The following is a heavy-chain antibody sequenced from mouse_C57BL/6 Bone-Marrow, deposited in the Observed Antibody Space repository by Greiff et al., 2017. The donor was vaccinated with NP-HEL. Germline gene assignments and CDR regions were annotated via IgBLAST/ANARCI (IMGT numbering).Heavy chain of an antibody. D-gene: IGHD1-1*01. J-gene: IGHJ2*01. CDR1: GYAFSSYW. V-gene: IGHV1-80*01. Sequence: VQLQQSGAELVKPGASVKISCKASGYAFSSYWMNWVKQRPGKGLEWIGQIYPGDGDTNYNGKFKGKATLTADKSSSTAYMQLSSLTSEDSAVYFCASLYDYGGYFDYWGQGTTLTVSS. CDR2: IYPGDGDT. CDR3: ASLYDYGGYFDY.